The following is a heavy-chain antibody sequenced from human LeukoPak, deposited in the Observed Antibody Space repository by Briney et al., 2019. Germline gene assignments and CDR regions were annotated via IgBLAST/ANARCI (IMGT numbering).Heavy chain of an antibody. V-gene: IGHV3-21*01. CDR3: ARRYSSSWPSPYYYYYGMDV. J-gene: IGHJ6*02. D-gene: IGHD6-13*01. CDR2: ISSSSSYI. Sequence: GGSLRLSCAASGFTFSSYSMNWVRQAPGKGPEWVSSISSSSSYIYYADSVKGRFTISRDNAKNSLYLQMDSLRAEDTAVYYCARRYSSSWPSPYYYYYGMDVWGQGTTVTVSS. CDR1: GFTFSSYS.